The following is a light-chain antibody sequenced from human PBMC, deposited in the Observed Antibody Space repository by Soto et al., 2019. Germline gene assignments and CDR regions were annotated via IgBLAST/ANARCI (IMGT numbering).Light chain of an antibody. V-gene: IGKV3-20*01. Sequence: TRSLNARSCSPEGRAALSGRASQSLTSSYLAWYQQKPGQAPRLLIYGAFSRATGIPDRFSGSGSGTEFTLTICTLEPDDFAVYYWQPYGSLITFAQGTRLEIK. CDR3: QPYGSLIT. J-gene: IGKJ5*01. CDR1: QSLTSSY. CDR2: GAF.